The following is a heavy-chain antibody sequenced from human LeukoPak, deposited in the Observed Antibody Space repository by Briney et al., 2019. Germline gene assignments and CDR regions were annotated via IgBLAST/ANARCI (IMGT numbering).Heavy chain of an antibody. CDR2: IYHSEST. CDR1: GYSISSGYY. V-gene: IGHV4-38-2*02. Sequence: SETLSLTCTVSGYSISSGYYWGWIRQPPGKGLEWIGYIYHSESTYYNPSLKNRVTISVDTSKNQFSLKLSSVTAADTAVYYCARKEYYDSSGYYYDPHDAFDIWGQGTMVTVSS. D-gene: IGHD3-22*01. CDR3: ARKEYYDSSGYYYDPHDAFDI. J-gene: IGHJ3*02.